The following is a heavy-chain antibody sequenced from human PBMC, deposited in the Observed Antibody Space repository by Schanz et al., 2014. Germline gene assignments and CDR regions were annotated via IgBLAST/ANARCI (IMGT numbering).Heavy chain of an antibody. Sequence: EVQLVESGGGLVQPGGSLRLSCVASGFTFSSYGMNWLRQAPGKGLEWVSVIGVDGTTTYYADSVKGRFTISRDNSKNTLYLQMNSLRPEDTAVYYCAKYRGYYRVSGSYRELEYWGQGTLGTVSS. D-gene: IGHD3-10*01. CDR2: IGVDGTTT. J-gene: IGHJ4*02. CDR1: GFTFSSYG. CDR3: AKYRGYYRVSGSYRELEY. V-gene: IGHV3-23*04.